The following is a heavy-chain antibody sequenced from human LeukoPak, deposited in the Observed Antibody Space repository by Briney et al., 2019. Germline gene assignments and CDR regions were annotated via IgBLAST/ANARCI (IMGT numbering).Heavy chain of an antibody. Sequence: GGSLRLSCAASGFTVSFNYMSWVRQAPGKGLEWISVIYSGGSTYYADSVKGRFTISRDNSKNTLYLEMNSLRAEDTAVYYCAKDSSSYDWGYMDVWGKGTTVTISS. CDR1: GFTVSFNY. J-gene: IGHJ6*03. D-gene: IGHD3-22*01. CDR3: AKDSSSYDWGYMDV. V-gene: IGHV3-53*01. CDR2: IYSGGST.